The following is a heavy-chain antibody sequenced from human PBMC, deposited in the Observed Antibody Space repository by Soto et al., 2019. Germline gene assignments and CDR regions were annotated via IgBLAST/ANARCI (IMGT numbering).Heavy chain of an antibody. Sequence: QVQLQESGPGLVKPSQTLSLTCTVSGGSISSGDYYWSWIRQPPWKGLEWIGYIYYSGSTYYTPSLKSRVTISVDTSKNRFSLKLSSVTAADTAVYYCARAKAKYDFWSGYSYYYYGMDVWGQGTTVTVSS. D-gene: IGHD3-3*01. CDR2: IYYSGST. V-gene: IGHV4-30-4*01. CDR3: ARAKAKYDFWSGYSYYYYGMDV. J-gene: IGHJ6*02. CDR1: GGSISSGDYY.